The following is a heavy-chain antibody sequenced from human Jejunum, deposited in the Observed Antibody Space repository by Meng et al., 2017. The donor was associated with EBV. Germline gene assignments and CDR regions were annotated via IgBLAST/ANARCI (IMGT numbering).Heavy chain of an antibody. CDR2: IYHGGGT. V-gene: IGHV4-4*02. CDR1: GGSISDNDW. CDR3: AGNGYYALEY. J-gene: IGHJ4*02. Sequence: QVQLTESGPRLEKPSGTLSLTCVVSGGSISDNDWWSWVRKPPGKGLEWLGEIYHGGGTNYNPSLESRVTISVDKSKNQFSLKLISVTVADTAVYYCAGNGYYALEYWGPGILVTVSS. D-gene: IGHD3-22*01.